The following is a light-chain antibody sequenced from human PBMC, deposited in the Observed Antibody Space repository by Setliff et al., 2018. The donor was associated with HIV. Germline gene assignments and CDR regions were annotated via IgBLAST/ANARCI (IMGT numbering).Light chain of an antibody. CDR2: AVS. CDR3: SSYTTSTPLYV. V-gene: IGLV2-14*03. Sequence: QSALAQPASVSGSPGQSITISCTVTSSYVGGYSFVSWYQQHPGKAPKLMIYAVSYRPSGVSDRFSGSKSGNTASLTISELQAEDEADYYCSSYTTSTPLYVFGTGTKV. J-gene: IGLJ1*01. CDR1: SSYVGGYSF.